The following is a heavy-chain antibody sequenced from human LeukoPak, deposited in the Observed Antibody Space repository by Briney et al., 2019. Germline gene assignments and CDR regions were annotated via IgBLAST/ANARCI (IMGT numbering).Heavy chain of an antibody. V-gene: IGHV3-23*01. J-gene: IGHJ4*02. CDR1: GFTFSSYA. CDR2: ISGGGGST. CDR3: AKEDDYVWGSYRSFDY. Sequence: PGGSLRLSSAASGFTFSSYAMSWVRQAPGKGLEWVSAISGGGGSTYYVDSVKGRFTISRDNSKNTLYLQMNSLRAEDTAVYYCAKEDDYVWGSYRSFDYWGQGTLVTVSS. D-gene: IGHD3-16*02.